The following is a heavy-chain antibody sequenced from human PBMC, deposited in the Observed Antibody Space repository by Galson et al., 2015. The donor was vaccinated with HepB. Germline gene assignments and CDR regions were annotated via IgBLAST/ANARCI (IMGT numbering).Heavy chain of an antibody. V-gene: IGHV4-39*01. J-gene: IGHJ2*01. Sequence: ETLSLTCTVSGGSIGSSSYYWGWIRQPPGKGLEWIGSIYYSGSTYYNPSLKSRVTISVDTSKNQFSLKLSSVTAADTAVYYCARHGISDSSGYYGSYWYFDLWGRGTLVTVSS. D-gene: IGHD3-22*01. CDR3: ARHGISDSSGYYGSYWYFDL. CDR1: GGSIGSSSYY. CDR2: IYYSGST.